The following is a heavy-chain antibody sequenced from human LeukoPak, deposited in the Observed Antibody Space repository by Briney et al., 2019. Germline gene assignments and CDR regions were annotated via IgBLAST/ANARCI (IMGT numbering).Heavy chain of an antibody. CDR2: IWYDGSNK. Sequence: PGGSLRLSCAASGFTFSSYGMHWVRQAPGKGLEWVAVIWYDGSNKYYADSVKGRFTISRDNSKNTLYVQMNSLRAEDTAVYYCARELSTVVTRTLDYWGQGTLVTVSS. CDR3: ARELSTVVTRTLDY. D-gene: IGHD4-23*01. V-gene: IGHV3-33*01. J-gene: IGHJ4*02. CDR1: GFTFSSYG.